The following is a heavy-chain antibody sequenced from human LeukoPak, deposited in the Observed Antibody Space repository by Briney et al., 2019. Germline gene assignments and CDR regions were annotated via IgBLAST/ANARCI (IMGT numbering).Heavy chain of an antibody. J-gene: IGHJ3*02. D-gene: IGHD3-10*01. V-gene: IGHV1-69*13. CDR3: ARDKYYGSGSYQGSAFDI. Sequence: SVKVSCKASGGTFSSYAISWVRQAPGQGLEWMGGIIPIFGTANYAQKFQGRVTTTADESTSTAYMELSSLRSEDTAVYYCARDKYYGSGSYQGSAFDIWGQGTMVTVSS. CDR2: IIPIFGTA. CDR1: GGTFSSYA.